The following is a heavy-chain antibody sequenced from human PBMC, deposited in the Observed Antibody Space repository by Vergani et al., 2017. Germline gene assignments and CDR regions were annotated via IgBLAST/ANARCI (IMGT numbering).Heavy chain of an antibody. D-gene: IGHD3-10*01. CDR2: MYHSGST. CDR1: GGSMSGYY. Sequence: QVRLQESGPGLVKPSETLSLTCSVSGGSMSGYYWSWIRQPPGKELEWIGYMYHSGSTNYNPSLETRVTIAGDTSKNQFSLKLNSVTAADTAVYYCGRVADFYGWWSRLLDLWGQGILVTVSS. CDR3: GRVADFYGWWSRLLDL. V-gene: IGHV4-59*01. J-gene: IGHJ5*02.